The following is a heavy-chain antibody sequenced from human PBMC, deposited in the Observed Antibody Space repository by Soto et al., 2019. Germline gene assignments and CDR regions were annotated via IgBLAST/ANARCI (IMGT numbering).Heavy chain of an antibody. CDR2: IWYDGNKI. J-gene: IGHJ6*02. V-gene: IGHV3-33*01. CDR1: GFTFSSYG. CDR3: ARDFDYYYYGMDV. D-gene: IGHD3-3*01. Sequence: QVQLVESGGGVVQPGRSLRLSCAASGFTFSSYGMHWVRQAPGKGLEWVAVIWYDGNKIYYGDSVKGRFTISRDNSKNTLYLQMNSLRAEDTAVYYCARDFDYYYYGMDVWGQGTTVTVSS.